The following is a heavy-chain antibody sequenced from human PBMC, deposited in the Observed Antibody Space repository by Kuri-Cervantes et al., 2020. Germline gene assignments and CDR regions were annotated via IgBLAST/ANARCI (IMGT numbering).Heavy chain of an antibody. Sequence: GGSLRLSCAASGFTSSSYAMHWVRQAPGKGLEWVSYISSSSSTIYYADSVKGRFTISRDNAKNLLYLQMNSLRDEDTAVYYCARCSGSYSDWFDPWGQGTLVTVSS. V-gene: IGHV3-48*02. J-gene: IGHJ5*02. CDR3: ARCSGSYSDWFDP. CDR1: GFTSSSYA. D-gene: IGHD1-26*01. CDR2: ISSSSSTI.